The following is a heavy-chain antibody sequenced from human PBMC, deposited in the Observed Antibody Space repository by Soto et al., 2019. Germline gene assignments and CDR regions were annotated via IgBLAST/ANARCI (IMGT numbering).Heavy chain of an antibody. D-gene: IGHD5-18*01. J-gene: IGHJ4*02. CDR1: GGSFSGYY. Sequence: SETLSLTCAVYGGSFSGYYWSWIRQPPGKGLEWIGEINHSGSTNYNPSLKSRVTISVDTSKNQFSLKLSSVTAADTAVYYCVRCARLDTAMVSGTHRCGFDYWRQGTLVTVSS. CDR2: INHSGST. V-gene: IGHV4-34*01. CDR3: VRCARLDTAMVSGTHRCGFDY.